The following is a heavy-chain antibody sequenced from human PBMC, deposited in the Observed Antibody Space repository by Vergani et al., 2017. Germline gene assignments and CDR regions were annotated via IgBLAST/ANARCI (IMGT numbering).Heavy chain of an antibody. CDR1: GFSLSTTGMC. J-gene: IGHJ4*02. CDR2: IDWDDDK. D-gene: IGHD1-26*01. Sequence: QVTFRESGPALVKPTQTLTLTCPFSGFSLSTTGMCVSWVRQPPGKALEWLARIDWDDDKYFSTSLKTRLAISKDTSKNQVVLTMTNMHPVDTATYYCARIIGGGSFIRDWGQGTLVTVSS. V-gene: IGHV2-70*13. CDR3: ARIIGGGSFIRD.